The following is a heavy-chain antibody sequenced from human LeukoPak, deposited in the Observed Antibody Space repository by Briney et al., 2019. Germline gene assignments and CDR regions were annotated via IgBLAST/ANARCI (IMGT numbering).Heavy chain of an antibody. CDR2: IRYDGSNK. Sequence: AGGSLRLSCEASGFSFSNYGMHWVRQAPGKGLEWVAFIRYDGSNKNYADSVKGRFTISRDNSKKTLYLEMNSLRAEDTAVYYCAKVRAATTFLVDYWGQGTLVTVSS. V-gene: IGHV3-30*02. D-gene: IGHD1/OR15-1a*01. CDR3: AKVRAATTFLVDY. CDR1: GFSFSNYG. J-gene: IGHJ4*02.